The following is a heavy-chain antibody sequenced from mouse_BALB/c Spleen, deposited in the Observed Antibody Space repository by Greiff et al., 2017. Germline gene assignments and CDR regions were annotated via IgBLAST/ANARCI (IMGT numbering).Heavy chain of an antibody. Sequence: EVQGVESGAELVRPGALVKLSCKASGFNIQDYYMHWVKQRPEKGLEWIGWIDPENGNTIYDPKFQGKASITADTSSNTAYLQLSSLTSEDTAVYYCARGRKYGRVEFWGQGNSVTVSS. V-gene: IGHV14-1*02. CDR2: IDPENGNT. J-gene: IGHJ4*01. D-gene: IGHD1-2*01. CDR1: GFNIQDYY. CDR3: ARGRKYGRVEF.